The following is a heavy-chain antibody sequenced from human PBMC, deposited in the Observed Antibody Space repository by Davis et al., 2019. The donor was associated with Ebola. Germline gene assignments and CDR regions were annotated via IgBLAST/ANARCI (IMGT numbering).Heavy chain of an antibody. CDR3: ARDRYYYDSSGYYSAGGYYYYGMDV. CDR1: GGTFSSYA. V-gene: IGHV1-69*04. Sequence: SVKVSCKASGGTFSSYAISWVRQAPGQGREWMGRIIPILGIANYAQKFQGRVTITADKSTSTAYMELSSLRSEDTAVYYCARDRYYYDSSGYYSAGGYYYYGMDVWGQGTTVTVSS. D-gene: IGHD3-22*01. J-gene: IGHJ6*02. CDR2: IIPILGIA.